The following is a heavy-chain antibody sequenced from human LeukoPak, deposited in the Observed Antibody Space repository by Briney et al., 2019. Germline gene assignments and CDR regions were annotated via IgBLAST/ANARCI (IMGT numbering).Heavy chain of an antibody. V-gene: IGHV3-53*01. CDR1: GFTVSSNY. Sequence: GGSLRLSCAAFGFTVSSNYMSWVRQAPGKGLEWVSVIYSGGSTYYADSVKGRFTISRDNSKNTLYLQMKNLRVEHTAVYYCAKGLHGGVGYGVDVWGQGTTVSVSS. CDR2: IYSGGST. CDR3: AKGLHGGVGYGVDV. D-gene: IGHD3-16*01. J-gene: IGHJ6*02.